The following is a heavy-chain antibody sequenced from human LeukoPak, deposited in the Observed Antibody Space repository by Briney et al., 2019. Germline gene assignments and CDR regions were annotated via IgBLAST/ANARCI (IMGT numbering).Heavy chain of an antibody. V-gene: IGHV3-21*01. J-gene: IGHJ4*02. Sequence: GGSLRLSCAASGFTFSSYSMNWVRQAPGKGLEWVSSISSSSSYIYYADSVKGRFTISRDNAKNSLYLQMNSLRAEGTAVYYCSRYGKITIAVAQHPSDYWGQGTLVTVSS. CDR2: ISSSSSYI. CDR3: SRYGKITIAVAQHPSDY. CDR1: GFTFSSYS. D-gene: IGHD6-19*01.